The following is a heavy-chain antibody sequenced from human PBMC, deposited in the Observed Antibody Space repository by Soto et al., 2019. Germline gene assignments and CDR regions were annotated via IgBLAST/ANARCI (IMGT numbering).Heavy chain of an antibody. CDR3: AREAGPDRWFDP. J-gene: IGHJ5*02. D-gene: IGHD6-19*01. CDR1: GASISSYF. CDR2: ISTSGTT. Sequence: SETLSLTCTVSGASISSYFWTWIRQPAGKGLDWIGRISTSGTTNYNPSLKSRVTMSVDTSKNHFSLTLSSVTAADTAVYYCAREAGPDRWFDPWGQGTLVTVSS. V-gene: IGHV4-4*07.